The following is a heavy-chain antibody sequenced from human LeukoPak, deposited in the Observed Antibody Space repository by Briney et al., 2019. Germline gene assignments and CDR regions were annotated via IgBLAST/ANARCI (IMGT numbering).Heavy chain of an antibody. J-gene: IGHJ4*02. Sequence: SETLSLTCTVSGGSISSYYWSWIRQPAGKGLEWIGRIYTSGSTNYNPSLKSRVTISVDTSKNQFSLKLSSMTAADTAVYWCAGVLRVEMVVNYWGQGTPVTVSS. CDR3: AGVLRVEMVVNY. D-gene: IGHD5-24*01. CDR2: IYTSGST. V-gene: IGHV4-4*07. CDR1: GGSISSYY.